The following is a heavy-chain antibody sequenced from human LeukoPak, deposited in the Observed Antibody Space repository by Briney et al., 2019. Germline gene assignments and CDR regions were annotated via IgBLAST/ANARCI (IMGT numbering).Heavy chain of an antibody. D-gene: IGHD2-2*01. Sequence: GSLRLSCAASGFTFSSYAMSWVRQPPGKGLEWIGEINHSGSTNYNPSLKSRVTISVDTSKNQFSLKLSSVTAADTAVYSCARGWRGYCSSTSCQPYNWFDPWGQGTLVTVSS. J-gene: IGHJ5*02. CDR3: ARGWRGYCSSTSCQPYNWFDP. CDR1: GFTFSSYA. CDR2: INHSGST. V-gene: IGHV4-34*01.